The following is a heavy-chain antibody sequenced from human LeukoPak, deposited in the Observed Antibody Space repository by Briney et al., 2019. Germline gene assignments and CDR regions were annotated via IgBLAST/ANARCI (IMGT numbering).Heavy chain of an antibody. D-gene: IGHD6-13*01. V-gene: IGHV4-31*03. J-gene: IGHJ4*02. CDR1: GGSISSGGYY. Sequence: SETLSLTCTVSGGSISSGGYYWSWIRQHPGKGLEWIGYIYYSGSTYYNPSLKNRVTISVDTSKNQFSLKLSSVTAADTAVYYCARAAAAGTRYWGQGTLVTVSS. CDR2: IYYSGST. CDR3: ARAAAAGTRY.